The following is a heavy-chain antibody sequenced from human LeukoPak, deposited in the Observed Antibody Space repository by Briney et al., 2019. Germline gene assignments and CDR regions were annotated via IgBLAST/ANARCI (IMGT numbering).Heavy chain of an antibody. Sequence: EASVKVSCKASGYTFTGYYMHWVRQAPGQGLEWMGWINPNSGGTNYAQKFQGRVTMTRDTSISTAYMELSRLRSDDTAVYYCASIIPRDIVVVPAATDYYYGMDVWGQGTTVTVSS. CDR2: INPNSGGT. CDR3: ASIIPRDIVVVPAATDYYYGMDV. J-gene: IGHJ6*02. V-gene: IGHV1-2*02. CDR1: GYTFTGYY. D-gene: IGHD2-2*01.